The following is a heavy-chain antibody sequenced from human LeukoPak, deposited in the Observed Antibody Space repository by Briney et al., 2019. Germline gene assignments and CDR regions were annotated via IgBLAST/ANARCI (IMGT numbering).Heavy chain of an antibody. CDR2: INSDGSST. D-gene: IGHD3-9*01. CDR1: GFTLSSYW. Sequence: GGSLRLSCAASGFTLSSYWMHWVRQAPGKGLVWVSRINSDGSSTSYADSVKGRFTISRDNAKNTLYLQMNSLRAEDTAVYYCARATSYDILTGYSDYWGQGTLVTVSS. V-gene: IGHV3-74*01. J-gene: IGHJ4*02. CDR3: ARATSYDILTGYSDY.